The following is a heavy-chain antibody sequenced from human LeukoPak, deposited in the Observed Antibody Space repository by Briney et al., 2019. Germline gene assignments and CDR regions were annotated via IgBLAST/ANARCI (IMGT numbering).Heavy chain of an antibody. CDR1: GYTFTSYS. J-gene: IGHJ4*02. V-gene: IGHV3-48*02. CDR3: AREPYWRPSAKGFDY. D-gene: IGHD1-1*01. Sequence: GGPLRLSCAASGYTFTSYSINGGGQSPGKGLEWVSYIVSMGSIIYYADSAKGRLTISRDNAKNSLYLQVNSRRDEDTAGYSFAREPYWRPSAKGFDYWGQGNLVTVSS. CDR2: IVSMGSII.